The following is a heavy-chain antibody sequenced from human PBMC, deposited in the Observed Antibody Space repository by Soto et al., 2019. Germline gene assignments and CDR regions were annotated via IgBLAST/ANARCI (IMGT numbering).Heavy chain of an antibody. J-gene: IGHJ4*02. V-gene: IGHV4-61*01. CDR1: GGSVSTGSYH. Sequence: PSETLSLTCRVSGGSVSTGSYHWSWIRQPPGKGLEWIGFIPNNGSPDYNPSLKSRVVVSIDRSKNQFSLKVNSVTAADTAVYFCARIGWGGDSWGQGTLVTVSS. CDR3: ARIGWGGDS. D-gene: IGHD7-27*01. CDR2: IPNNGSP.